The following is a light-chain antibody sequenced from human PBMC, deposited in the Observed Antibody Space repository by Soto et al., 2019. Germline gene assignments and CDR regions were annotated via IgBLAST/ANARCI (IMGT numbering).Light chain of an antibody. J-gene: IGLJ2*01. CDR3: TSYAGRNNLI. CDR1: SSDVGAYNY. V-gene: IGLV2-8*01. Sequence: QSALTQPPSASGSPGQSVTISCTGTSSDVGAYNYVSWYQQYTGKAPKLMIYGVSERPSGVPDRFSGSKSGNTASLTVSGLQSEDEAEYYCTSYAGRNNLIFGGGTKLTVL. CDR2: GVS.